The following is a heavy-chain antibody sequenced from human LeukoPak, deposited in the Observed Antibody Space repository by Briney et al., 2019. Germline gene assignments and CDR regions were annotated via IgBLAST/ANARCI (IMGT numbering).Heavy chain of an antibody. CDR1: GGSISSSSYY. CDR3: ARARYYDYVWGSYRPTYFDY. CDR2: IYYSGST. D-gene: IGHD3-16*02. V-gene: IGHV4-39*01. Sequence: PSETLSLTCTVSGGSISSSSYYWGWIRQPPGKGLEWIGSIYYSGSTYYNPSLKSRVTISVDTSKNQFSLKLSSVTAADTAVYYCARARYYDYVWGSYRPTYFDYWGQGTLVTVSS. J-gene: IGHJ4*02.